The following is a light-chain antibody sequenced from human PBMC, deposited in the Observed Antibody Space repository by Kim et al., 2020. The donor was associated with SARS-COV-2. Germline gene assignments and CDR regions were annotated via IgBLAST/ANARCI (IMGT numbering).Light chain of an antibody. CDR1: NIGTKT. CDR2: YDD. Sequence: APGKTALITWGGNNIGTKTVHWYQQKPGQAPVLLITYDDDRPSGIPERFSGSNSGNTATLTVSRVEAGDEADYYCQVWDGRIDKYVFGTGTKVTVL. CDR3: QVWDGRIDKYV. V-gene: IGLV3-21*04. J-gene: IGLJ1*01.